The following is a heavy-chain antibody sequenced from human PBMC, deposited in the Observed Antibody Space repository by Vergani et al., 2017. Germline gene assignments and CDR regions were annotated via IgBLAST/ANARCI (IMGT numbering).Heavy chain of an antibody. D-gene: IGHD6-19*01. Sequence: VQLVESGGGLVKPGGSLRLSCAASGFTFSSYSMNWVRQAPGKGLEWIGEINHSGSTNYNPSLKSRVTISVDTSKNQFSLKLSSVTAADTAVYYCASRRSGCLDYWGQGTLVTVSS. CDR2: INHSGST. CDR1: GFTFSSYS. V-gene: IGHV4-34*01. CDR3: ASRRSGCLDY. J-gene: IGHJ4*02.